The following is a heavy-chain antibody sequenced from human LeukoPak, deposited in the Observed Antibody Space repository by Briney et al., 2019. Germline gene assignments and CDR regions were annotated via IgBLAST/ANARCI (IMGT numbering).Heavy chain of an antibody. Sequence: GGSLRLSCAASGFTFDDYGMSWVRQAPGKGLEWVSGINWNGGSTGYADSVKSRFTISRDNAKNSLYLQMISLRAEDTALYYCARGLGDIVVVPAATPDYWGQGTLVTVSS. CDR1: GFTFDDYG. D-gene: IGHD2-2*01. CDR2: INWNGGST. J-gene: IGHJ4*02. V-gene: IGHV3-20*04. CDR3: ARGLGDIVVVPAATPDY.